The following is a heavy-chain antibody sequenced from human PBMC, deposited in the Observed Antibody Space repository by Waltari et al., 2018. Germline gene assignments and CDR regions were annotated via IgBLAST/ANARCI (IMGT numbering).Heavy chain of an antibody. CDR3: AKVGDSGYAYAYYDH. Sequence: EVQVLESGGGLVQPGGSLRLSCAASGFTLSSYAMTWVRQPPGKGLEWVSVITGSGGSTYYADSVKGRFTISRDNSKNTLYLQMNSLRAEDTAVYYCAKVGDSGYAYAYYDHWGQGTLVTVSS. V-gene: IGHV3-23*01. CDR1: GFTLSSYA. D-gene: IGHD5-12*01. CDR2: ITGSGGST. J-gene: IGHJ4*02.